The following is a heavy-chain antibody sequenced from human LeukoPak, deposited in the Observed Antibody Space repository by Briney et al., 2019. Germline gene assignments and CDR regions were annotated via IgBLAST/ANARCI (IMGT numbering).Heavy chain of an antibody. Sequence: SETLSLTCTVSGGSISSYYWSWIRQPPGKGLECIGEINHSGGTSYNPSLKSRVTISVDTSKNQFSLKLSSVTVADTAVYYCARVGGSVAGTAFDYWGQGALVTVSS. CDR1: GGSISSYY. CDR3: ARVGGSVAGTAFDY. CDR2: INHSGGT. D-gene: IGHD6-19*01. J-gene: IGHJ4*02. V-gene: IGHV4-34*01.